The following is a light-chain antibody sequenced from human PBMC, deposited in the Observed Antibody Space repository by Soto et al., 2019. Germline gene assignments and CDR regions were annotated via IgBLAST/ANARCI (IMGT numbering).Light chain of an antibody. Sequence: QSALTQPASVSGSPGQTITLSCTGTSSDIGGYNYVSWFQRHPGKAPKLLIYEVTNRPSGVSNRFSGSKSGNTASLTISGLQAEDEADYYCSSYTVSSPVVFGGGTKVTVL. CDR2: EVT. CDR1: SSDIGGYNY. V-gene: IGLV2-14*01. J-gene: IGLJ2*01. CDR3: SSYTVSSPVV.